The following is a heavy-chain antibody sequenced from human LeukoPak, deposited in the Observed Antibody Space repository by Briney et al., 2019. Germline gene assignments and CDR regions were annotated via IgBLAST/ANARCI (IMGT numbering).Heavy chain of an antibody. Sequence: GVSLRLSCAASGVTFSSYSMNWVRQAPGKGLEWVSSISSSSSYIYYADSVKGRFTISRDNAKNSLYLQMNSLRAEDTAVYYCARRLNRDIVVVVAAPDAFDIWGQGTMVTVSS. CDR1: GVTFSSYS. CDR3: ARRLNRDIVVVVAAPDAFDI. J-gene: IGHJ3*02. CDR2: ISSSSSYI. D-gene: IGHD2-15*01. V-gene: IGHV3-21*01.